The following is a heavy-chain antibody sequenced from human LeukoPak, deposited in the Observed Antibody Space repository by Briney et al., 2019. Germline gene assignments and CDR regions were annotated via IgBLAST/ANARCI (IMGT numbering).Heavy chain of an antibody. Sequence: GASVKVSCKASGYTFTRYDINWVGQATGQGLEWMGWMNPNSGNTGYAQKFQGRVTITRKTSISTAYMELSSPRSEYRAGYYCARGGRGYSYGPVWPFAYWGQGTLVTVSS. J-gene: IGHJ4*02. D-gene: IGHD5-18*01. V-gene: IGHV1-8*03. CDR2: MNPNSGNT. CDR3: ARGGRGYSYGPVWPFAY. CDR1: GYTFTRYD.